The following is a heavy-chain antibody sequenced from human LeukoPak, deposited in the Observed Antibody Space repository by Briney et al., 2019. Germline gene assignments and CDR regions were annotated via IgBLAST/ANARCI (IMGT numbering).Heavy chain of an antibody. Sequence: SETLSLTCTVSGGSISSYYWSWIRQPPGKGLEWIGYIYYSGSTNYNPSLKSRVTISVDRSKNQFSLKLSSVTAADTAVYYCASDRTPMTTFPNWGQGTLVTVSS. CDR2: IYYSGST. CDR3: ASDRTPMTTFPN. V-gene: IGHV4-59*12. CDR1: GGSISSYY. D-gene: IGHD3-16*01. J-gene: IGHJ4*02.